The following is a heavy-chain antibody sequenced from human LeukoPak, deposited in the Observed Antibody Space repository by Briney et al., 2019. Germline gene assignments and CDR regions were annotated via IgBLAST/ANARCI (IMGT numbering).Heavy chain of an antibody. Sequence: SETLSLTCTVSGGSINSGDYYWSWIRQTPGKGLEWIGYISYSGSTFYNPSLKSRLTISVDMSKNQFSLKLSSVTAADTAVYYCARDHGRGYCSGGSCYSYYGMDVWGQGTTVTVSS. J-gene: IGHJ6*02. CDR3: ARDHGRGYCSGGSCYSYYGMDV. V-gene: IGHV4-30-4*01. CDR1: GGSINSGDYY. D-gene: IGHD2-15*01. CDR2: ISYSGST.